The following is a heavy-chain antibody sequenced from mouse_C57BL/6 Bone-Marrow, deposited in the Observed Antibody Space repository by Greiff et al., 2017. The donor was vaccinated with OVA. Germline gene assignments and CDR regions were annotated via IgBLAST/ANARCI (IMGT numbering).Heavy chain of an antibody. D-gene: IGHD2-4*01. V-gene: IGHV1-64*01. CDR2: IHPNSGST. J-gene: IGHJ4*01. Sequence: QVQLQQPGAELVKPGASVKLSCKASGYTFTSYWMHWVKQRPGQGLEWIGMIHPNSGSTNYNEKFKSKATLTVDKSSSTAYMQLSSLTSEASAVYYGARPYDYDRDYYAMDYWGQGTSVTVSS. CDR3: ARPYDYDRDYYAMDY. CDR1: GYTFTSYW.